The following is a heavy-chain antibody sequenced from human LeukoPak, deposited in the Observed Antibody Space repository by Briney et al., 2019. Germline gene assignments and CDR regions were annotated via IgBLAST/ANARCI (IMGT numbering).Heavy chain of an antibody. V-gene: IGHV3-23*01. CDR3: AKDFCSSTSCSHYYYYYIDV. CDR2: ISGSGGST. Sequence: PGGSLRLSCAASGFTFSSYAMSWVRQAPGKGLEWVSAISGSGGSTYYADSVKGRSTISRDNSKNTLYLQMNSLRAEDTAVYYCAKDFCSSTSCSHYYYYYIDVWGKGTTVTVSS. D-gene: IGHD2-2*01. CDR1: GFTFSSYA. J-gene: IGHJ6*03.